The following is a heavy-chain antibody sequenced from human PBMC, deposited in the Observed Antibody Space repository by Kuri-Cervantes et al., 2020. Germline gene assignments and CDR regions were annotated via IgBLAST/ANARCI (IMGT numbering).Heavy chain of an antibody. CDR2: IKSKTDGGTT. D-gene: IGHD6-13*01. CDR1: GFTFSNAW. J-gene: IGHJ4*02. V-gene: IGHV3-15*01. Sequence: GGSLRLSCAASGFTFSNAWMSWVRQAPGKGMEWVGRIKSKTDGGTTDYAAPVKGRFTISRDDSKNTLYLQMNSLKTEDTAVYYCTTGVAAAPGAYWGQGTLVTVSS. CDR3: TTGVAAAPGAY.